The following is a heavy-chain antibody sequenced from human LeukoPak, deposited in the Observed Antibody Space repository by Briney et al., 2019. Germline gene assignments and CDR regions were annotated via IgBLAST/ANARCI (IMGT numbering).Heavy chain of an antibody. CDR3: ARLGYDFWSGYLDAFDI. J-gene: IGHJ3*02. V-gene: IGHV4-4*09. CDR1: GGSISSYY. CDR2: IYTSGST. D-gene: IGHD3-3*01. Sequence: ASETLSLTCTVSGGSISSYYWSWIRQPPGKGLEWIGYIYTSGSTNYNPSLKSRVTTSVDTSKNQFSLKLSSVTAADTAVYYCARLGYDFWSGYLDAFDIWGQGTMVTVSS.